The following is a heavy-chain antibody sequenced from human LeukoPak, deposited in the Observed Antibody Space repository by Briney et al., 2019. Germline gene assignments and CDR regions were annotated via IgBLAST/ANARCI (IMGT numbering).Heavy chain of an antibody. CDR3: ARESTTRWIAP. CDR2: IYESGST. D-gene: IGHD4-17*01. V-gene: IGHV4-61*01. Sequence: PSETLSLTCTVSGGSVSSDNFYWSWIRQPPGKGMEWIGYIYESGSTYYNPSLKSRVTISMDTSKSQFSLKLSSVTAADTAVYYCARESTTRWIAPWGQGTLVPSPQ. CDR1: GGSVSSDNFY. J-gene: IGHJ5*02.